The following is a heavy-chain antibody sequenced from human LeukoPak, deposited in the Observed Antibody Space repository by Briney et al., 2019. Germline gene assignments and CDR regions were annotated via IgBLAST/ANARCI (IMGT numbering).Heavy chain of an antibody. CDR1: GYTFSSYW. CDR2: IYPGDSDT. J-gene: IGHJ6*03. D-gene: IGHD2-15*01. V-gene: IGHV5-51*01. CDR3: ARTTARVVVVVGYYYMDV. Sequence: GESLKISCKASGYTFSSYWIGWVRQMPGKGLEWMGIIYPGDSDTRYSPSFQGQVTISADKSISTAYLQWSSLKASDTAMYYCARTTARVVVVVGYYYMDVWGKGTTVTVSS.